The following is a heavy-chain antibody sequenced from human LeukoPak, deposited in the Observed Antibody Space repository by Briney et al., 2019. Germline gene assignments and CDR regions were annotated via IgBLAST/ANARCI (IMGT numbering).Heavy chain of an antibody. CDR1: GFTFSDHY. CDR3: ARAPNSGTLGEDY. Sequence: GGSLRLSCAASGFTFSDHYMDWVRQAPGKGLEWVGRIRNKANIYTTEYAASVKGRFAISRDDSKNSLYLQMNSLKTEDTAVYYCARAPNSGTLGEDYWGQGTLVTVSS. CDR2: IRNKANIYTT. V-gene: IGHV3-72*01. J-gene: IGHJ4*02. D-gene: IGHD1-26*01.